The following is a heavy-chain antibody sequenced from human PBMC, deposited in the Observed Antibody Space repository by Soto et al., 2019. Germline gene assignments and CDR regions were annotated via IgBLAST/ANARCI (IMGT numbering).Heavy chain of an antibody. Sequence: GESLKISCKGSGYSFTSYWISWVRQMPGKGLEWMGRIDPSDSYTNYSPSFQGHVTISADKSISTAYLQWSSLKASDTAMYYCARHQRGDSYDLIVSYGMDGWGQGTTVTVSS. V-gene: IGHV5-10-1*01. CDR1: GYSFTSYW. J-gene: IGHJ6*02. CDR3: ARHQRGDSYDLIVSYGMDG. D-gene: IGHD5-18*01. CDR2: IDPSDSYT.